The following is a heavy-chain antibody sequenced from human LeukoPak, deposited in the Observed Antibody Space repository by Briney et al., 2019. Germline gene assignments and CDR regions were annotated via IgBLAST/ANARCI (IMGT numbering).Heavy chain of an antibody. J-gene: IGHJ6*04. CDR3: TELGITMIGGV. Sequence: GGSLRLSRTASGFTFSDYTLNWVRQAPGKGLEWVSSMTGRKSYIYYADSVKGRFNISRDHAKNSLYLQMNSLRAEDTAVYYCTELGITMIGGVWGKGTTVTISS. CDR2: MTGRKSYI. CDR1: GFTFSDYT. D-gene: IGHD3-10*02. V-gene: IGHV3-21*01.